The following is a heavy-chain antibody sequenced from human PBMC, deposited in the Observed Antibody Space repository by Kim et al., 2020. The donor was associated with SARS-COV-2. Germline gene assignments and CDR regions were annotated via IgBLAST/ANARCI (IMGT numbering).Heavy chain of an antibody. CDR3: ARDRGDFDYYYDSSVPLPHWFDP. CDR1: GGTFSSYA. Sequence: SVKVSCKASGGTFSSYAISWVRQAPGQGLEWMGGIIPIFGTANYAQKFQGRVTITADESTSTAYMELSSLRSEDTAVYYCARDRGDFDYYYDSSVPLPHWFDPWGQGTLVTVSS. D-gene: IGHD3-22*01. J-gene: IGHJ5*02. V-gene: IGHV1-69*13. CDR2: IIPIFGTA.